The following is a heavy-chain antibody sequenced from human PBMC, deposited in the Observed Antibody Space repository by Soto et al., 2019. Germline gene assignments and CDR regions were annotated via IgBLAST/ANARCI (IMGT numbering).Heavy chain of an antibody. J-gene: IGHJ4*02. CDR3: ARGFFPRIPMIVRKEKRYYFDY. CDR1: GGSFSGYY. D-gene: IGHD3-22*01. CDR2: INHSGST. V-gene: IGHV4-34*01. Sequence: SETLSLTCAVYGGSFSGYYWSWIRQPPGKGLEWIGEINHSGSTNYNPSLKSRVTISVDTSKNQFSLKLSSVTAADTAVYYCARGFFPRIPMIVRKEKRYYFDYWGQGTLVTVSS.